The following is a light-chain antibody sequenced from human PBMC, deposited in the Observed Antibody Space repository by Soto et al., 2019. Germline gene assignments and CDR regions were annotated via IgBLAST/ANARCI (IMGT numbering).Light chain of an antibody. Sequence: EILLTQSPATQSVSPGERATLSCRASQSVSSNLAWYQQKPGQAPRLLIYVASTRATGIPARFSGSGSGTEFTLTISSLQSEDFAVYYCQQYNNWPRTFGGGTKVDIK. CDR1: QSVSSN. J-gene: IGKJ4*01. CDR2: VAS. V-gene: IGKV3-15*01. CDR3: QQYNNWPRT.